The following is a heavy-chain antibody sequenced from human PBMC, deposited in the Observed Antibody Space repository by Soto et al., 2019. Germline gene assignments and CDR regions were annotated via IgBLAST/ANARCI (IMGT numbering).Heavy chain of an antibody. D-gene: IGHD3-3*01. V-gene: IGHV1-18*01. Sequence: ASVKVSCKASGYTFTSYGISWVRQAPGQGLEWMGWISAYNGNTNYAQKLQGRVTMTTDTSTSTAYMELRSLRSDDTAVYYCAASPYDFWSGYFSGYYGMDVWSRGTTVTVSS. J-gene: IGHJ6*02. CDR1: GYTFTSYG. CDR3: AASPYDFWSGYFSGYYGMDV. CDR2: ISAYNGNT.